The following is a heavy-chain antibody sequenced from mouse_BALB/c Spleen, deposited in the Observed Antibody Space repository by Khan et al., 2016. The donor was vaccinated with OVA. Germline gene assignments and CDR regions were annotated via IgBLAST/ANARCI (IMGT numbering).Heavy chain of an antibody. Sequence: VQLQQSGPGLVKPSQSLSLTCTVTGYSIASDYAWNWIRQFPGNKLVWMGFISYSGNTNYNPSLKSRISITRDTSKNQFFLQLNSVTSEDTATYYCARVYGGDFDYWGQGTTLTVSS. J-gene: IGHJ2*01. CDR2: ISYSGNT. V-gene: IGHV3-2*02. D-gene: IGHD1-1*01. CDR3: ARVYGGDFDY. CDR1: GYSIASDYA.